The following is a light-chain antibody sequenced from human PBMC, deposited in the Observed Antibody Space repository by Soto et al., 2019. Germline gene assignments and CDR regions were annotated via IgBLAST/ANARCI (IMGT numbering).Light chain of an antibody. CDR1: QSVSSY. CDR2: HAS. Sequence: VLTRSPATLWWISGERASVAWGASQSVSSYLAWYQQKPGQAPRLLIYHASNRATGIPAGFSGRGSRTDFPLTISRLEPEDSAVYYCQQRSHWAITFGQGTRLENK. CDR3: QQRSHWAIT. J-gene: IGKJ5*01. V-gene: IGKV3-11*01.